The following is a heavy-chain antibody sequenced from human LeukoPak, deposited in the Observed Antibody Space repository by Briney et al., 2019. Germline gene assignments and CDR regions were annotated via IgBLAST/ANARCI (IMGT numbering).Heavy chain of an antibody. V-gene: IGHV3-7*05. Sequence: GGSLRLSCPDSGFTFSSYLLRWVRQAPGKGLEWVANIKQDGSEKYYVDSVKGRFTISRDNAKNSMYLQMNSLRAEDTAVYYCARDQRYCSSSSGSSEPFDYWGQGTLVTVSS. CDR1: GFTFSSYL. CDR3: ARDQRYCSSSSGSSEPFDY. CDR2: IKQDGSEK. J-gene: IGHJ4*02. D-gene: IGHD2-2*01.